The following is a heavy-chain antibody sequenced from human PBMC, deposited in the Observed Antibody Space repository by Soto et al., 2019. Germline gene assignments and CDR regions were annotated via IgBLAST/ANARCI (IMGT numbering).Heavy chain of an antibody. V-gene: IGHV4-39*01. J-gene: IGHJ6*03. CDR2: IYYSGST. CDR3: ARQGLLNYYYYMDV. CDR1: GGSISSSSYY. Sequence: PSETLSLTCTVSGGSISSSSYYWGWIRQPPGKGLEWIGSIYYSGSTYYNPSLKSRVTISVDTSKNQFSLKLSSVTAADTVVYYCARQGLLNYYYYMDVWGKGTTVTVSS. D-gene: IGHD3-10*01.